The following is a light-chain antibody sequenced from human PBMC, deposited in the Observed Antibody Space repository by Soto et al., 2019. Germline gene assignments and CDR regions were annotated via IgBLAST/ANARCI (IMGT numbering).Light chain of an antibody. CDR3: QQLRSYPST. CDR1: QDINIY. V-gene: IGKV1-9*01. Sequence: IQVTQSPPSLSASVGDRVTITCRASQDINIYLAWYQQKPGKAPTLLIYGASTLQSGVPSRFSGSGFGTDFTLTISSLQAEDFASYYCQQLRSYPSTFGGGTKVDIK. CDR2: GAS. J-gene: IGKJ4*01.